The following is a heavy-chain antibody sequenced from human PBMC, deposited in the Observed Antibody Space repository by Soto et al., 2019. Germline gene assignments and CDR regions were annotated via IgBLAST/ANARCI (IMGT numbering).Heavy chain of an antibody. Sequence: SETLSLTCTVSGGSISSSSYYWGWIRQPPGKGLEWIGYIYYSGSTNYNPSLKSRVTISVDTSKNQFSLKLSSVTAADTAVYYCARVVAASWFDPWGQGTLVTVSS. V-gene: IGHV4-61*05. CDR3: ARVVAASWFDP. J-gene: IGHJ5*02. CDR2: IYYSGST. D-gene: IGHD2-15*01. CDR1: GGSISSSSYY.